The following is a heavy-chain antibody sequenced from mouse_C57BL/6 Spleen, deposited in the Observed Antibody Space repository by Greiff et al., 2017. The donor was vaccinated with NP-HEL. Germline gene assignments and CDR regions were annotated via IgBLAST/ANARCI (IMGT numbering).Heavy chain of an antibody. CDR3: ARDGGNYLDY. V-gene: IGHV3-6*01. CDR1: GYSITSGYY. J-gene: IGHJ2*01. CDR2: ISYDGSN. Sequence: EVQLQESGPGLVKPSQSLSLTCSVTGYSITSGYYWNWIRQFPGNKLEWMGYISYDGSNNYNPSFKNRISITRDTSKNQFFLKLDSVTTEDTATYYCARDGGNYLDYWGQGTTLTVSS.